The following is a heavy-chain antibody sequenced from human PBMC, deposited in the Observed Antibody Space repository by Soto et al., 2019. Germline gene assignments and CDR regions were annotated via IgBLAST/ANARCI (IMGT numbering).Heavy chain of an antibody. Sequence: QVQLQESGPGLVKPSQTLSLTCTVSGGSISSGGYYWSWIRQHPGKGLKWIGYIYYSGSAYCNPSLKSRVTISFDTSKNQFSLTLSSVTAADTAVYYCARDPGSNWFDPWGQGTLVTVSS. CDR3: ARDPGSNWFDP. J-gene: IGHJ5*02. V-gene: IGHV4-31*03. D-gene: IGHD3-10*01. CDR2: IYYSGSA. CDR1: GGSISSGGYY.